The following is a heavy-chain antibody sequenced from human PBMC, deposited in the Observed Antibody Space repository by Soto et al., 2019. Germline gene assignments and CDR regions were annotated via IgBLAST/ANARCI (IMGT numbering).Heavy chain of an antibody. CDR3: ARSTYYYDSSGLGDAFDI. CDR1: GFTFSSYW. V-gene: IGHV3-74*01. D-gene: IGHD3-22*01. Sequence: EVQLVESGGGLVQPGGSLRLSCAASGFTFSSYWMHWVRQAPGKGLVWVSRINSDGSSTSYADSVKGRFTISRDNAKNTLYLQMNSLRAEDTAVYYCARSTYYYDSSGLGDAFDIWGQGTMVTVSS. J-gene: IGHJ3*02. CDR2: INSDGSST.